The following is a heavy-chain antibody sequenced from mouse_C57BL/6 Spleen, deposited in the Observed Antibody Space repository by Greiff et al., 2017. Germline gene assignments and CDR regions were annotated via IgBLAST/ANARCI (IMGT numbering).Heavy chain of an antibody. V-gene: IGHV5-17*01. CDR2: ISSGSSTI. Sequence: DVHLVESGGGLVKPGGSLKLSCAASGFTFSDYGMHWVRQAPEKGLEWVAYISSGSSTIYYADTVKGRFTISRDNAKNTLFLQMTSLRSEDTAMYYCARDSGYAMDYWGQGTSVTVSS. J-gene: IGHJ4*01. CDR1: GFTFSDYG. CDR3: ARDSGYAMDY.